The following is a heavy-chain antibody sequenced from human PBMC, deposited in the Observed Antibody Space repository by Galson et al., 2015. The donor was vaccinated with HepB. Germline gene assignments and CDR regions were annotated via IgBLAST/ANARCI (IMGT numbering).Heavy chain of an antibody. Sequence: SLRLSCAASGFTVSSNYMSWVRQAPGKGLEWVSVIYSGGSTYYADSVKGRFTISRDNSKNTLYLQMNSLRAEDTAVYYCARDGTSGYYYNFDYWGQGTLVTVSS. CDR3: ARDGTSGYYYNFDY. D-gene: IGHD3-22*01. V-gene: IGHV3-66*01. CDR1: GFTVSSNY. CDR2: IYSGGST. J-gene: IGHJ4*02.